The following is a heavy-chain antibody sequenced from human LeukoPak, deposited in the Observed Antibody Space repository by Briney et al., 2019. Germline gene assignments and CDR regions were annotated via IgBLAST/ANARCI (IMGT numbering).Heavy chain of an antibody. CDR2: SYYSGST. Sequence: PSETLSLTCSVSGVSITSDYWSWIRQPPGKGLEWIGYSYYSGSTNYNPSLKSRVTISVVTSKNQFSLRLRSVTAADTAVYYCAKDSSVYHYDSRNLDYWSQGTLVTVSS. CDR3: AKDSSVYHYDSRNLDY. CDR1: GVSITSDY. D-gene: IGHD3-22*01. J-gene: IGHJ4*02. V-gene: IGHV4-59*01.